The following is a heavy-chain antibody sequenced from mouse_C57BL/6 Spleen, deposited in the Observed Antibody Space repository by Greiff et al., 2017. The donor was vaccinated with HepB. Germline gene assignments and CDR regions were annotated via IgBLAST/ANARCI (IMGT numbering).Heavy chain of an antibody. Sequence: QVQLQQSGAELVKPGASVKISCKASGYAFSSYWMNWVKQRPGKGLEWIGQIYPGDGDTNYNGKFKGKATLTADKSSSTAYMQLSSLTSEDSAVYFCARYDYDPHWYFDVWGTGTTVTVSS. D-gene: IGHD2-4*01. CDR3: ARYDYDPHWYFDV. J-gene: IGHJ1*03. CDR2: IYPGDGDT. CDR1: GYAFSSYW. V-gene: IGHV1-80*01.